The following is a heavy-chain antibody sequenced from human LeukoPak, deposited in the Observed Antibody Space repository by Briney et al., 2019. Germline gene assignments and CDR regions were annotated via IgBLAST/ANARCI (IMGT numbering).Heavy chain of an antibody. CDR3: ARAADYYGSGSYLPDY. V-gene: IGHV5-51*01. Sequence: GESLKISCKGSGYSFTNYWIGWVRQMPGKGLEWMGIIYPGDSDTRYSPSFQGQVTISADKSIGTAYLQWSSLKASDTAMYYCARAADYYGSGSYLPDYWGQGTLVTVSS. D-gene: IGHD3-10*01. J-gene: IGHJ4*02. CDR2: IYPGDSDT. CDR1: GYSFTNYW.